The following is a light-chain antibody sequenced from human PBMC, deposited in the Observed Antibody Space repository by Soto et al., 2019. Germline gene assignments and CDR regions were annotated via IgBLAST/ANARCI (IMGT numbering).Light chain of an antibody. CDR2: GAS. CDR1: QSISGW. Sequence: DIQMTQSPSTLSASVGDRVTITCRASQSISGWLAWYQQIPGKAPKLLIYGASSLESGVPPRFSGSGSGTEFTLTISSLQLDDIATYFCQHYNEYPGTFGQGTKVEIK. CDR3: QHYNEYPGT. V-gene: IGKV1-5*01. J-gene: IGKJ1*01.